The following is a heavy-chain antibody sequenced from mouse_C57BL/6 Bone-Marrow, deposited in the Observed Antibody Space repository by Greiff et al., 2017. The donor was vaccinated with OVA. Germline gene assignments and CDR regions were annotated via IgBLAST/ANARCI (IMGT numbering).Heavy chain of an antibody. V-gene: IGHV1-81*01. CDR3: ARGEEEIYYGKRGYAMDY. D-gene: IGHD2-1*01. CDR2: IYPRSGNT. CDR1: GYTFTSYG. Sequence: SGAELARPGASVKLSCKASGYTFTSYGISWVKPRTGQGLEWIGEIYPRSGNTYYNEKFKGKATLTADKSSSTAYMELRSMTSEDSAVYFCARGEEEIYYGKRGYAMDYWGQGTSVTVSS. J-gene: IGHJ4*01.